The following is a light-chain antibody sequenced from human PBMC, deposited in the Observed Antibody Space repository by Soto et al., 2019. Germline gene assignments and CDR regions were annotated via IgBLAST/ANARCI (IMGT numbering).Light chain of an antibody. J-gene: IGKJ5*01. Sequence: DIVMTQSPLSLPVTPGEPASISCRSSQSLLHSNGYNYLDWYLQKPGQSPQLLIYLGSNRASGVPDRFSGSGSGTDFTLKISRVEAEAVGVYYCIQALQTSITFGQGTRLEIK. CDR1: QSLLHSNGYNY. V-gene: IGKV2-28*01. CDR2: LGS. CDR3: IQALQTSIT.